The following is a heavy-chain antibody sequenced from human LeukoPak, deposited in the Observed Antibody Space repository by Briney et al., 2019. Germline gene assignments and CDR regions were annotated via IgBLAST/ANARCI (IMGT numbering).Heavy chain of an antibody. D-gene: IGHD2-15*01. CDR3: ARVFGDCSGGSCYSDPNPDY. CDR1: GYAFSDYY. Sequence: ALLKVSCKASGYAFSDYYIHWVRQAPGQGLEWMGWINPNSGGTNYAQKFQGRVTMTRDTSISTAYMELSRLRSDDTAVYYCARVFGDCSGGSCYSDPNPDYWGQGTLVTVSS. V-gene: IGHV1-2*02. J-gene: IGHJ4*02. CDR2: INPNSGGT.